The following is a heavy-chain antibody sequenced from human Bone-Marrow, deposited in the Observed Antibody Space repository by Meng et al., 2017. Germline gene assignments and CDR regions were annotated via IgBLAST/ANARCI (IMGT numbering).Heavy chain of an antibody. J-gene: IGHJ4*02. CDR3: ARLGSSFDY. CDR2: INAGNGNT. D-gene: IGHD2-2*01. V-gene: IGHV1-3*01. Sequence: HRVQSGAEVKKPAASVKVSCKASGYTFTSYAMHWVRQAPGQRLEWMGWINAGNGNTKYSRKFQGRVTITRDTSASTAYMELSSLRSEDTAVYYCARLGSSFDYWGQGTLVTVSS. CDR1: GYTFTSYA.